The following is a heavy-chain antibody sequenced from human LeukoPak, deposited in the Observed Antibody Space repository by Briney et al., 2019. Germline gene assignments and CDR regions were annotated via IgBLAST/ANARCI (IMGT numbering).Heavy chain of an antibody. CDR3: ARYHSGYDDY. CDR1: GGSISSSSYY. V-gene: IGHV4-39*07. J-gene: IGHJ4*02. Sequence: SETLSLTCTVSGGSISSSSYYWGWIRQPPGKGLEWIGSIYYSGNTYYNPSLKGRVSISVDTSKNQFSLKLNSVTAADTAVYYCARYHSGYDDYWGQGTLVTVSS. CDR2: IYYSGNT. D-gene: IGHD5-12*01.